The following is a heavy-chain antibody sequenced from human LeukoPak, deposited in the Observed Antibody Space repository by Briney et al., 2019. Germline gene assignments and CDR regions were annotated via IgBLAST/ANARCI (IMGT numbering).Heavy chain of an antibody. D-gene: IGHD4-17*01. CDR2: ISGSSSYI. CDR3: ARGRTHDYGVDYFDY. J-gene: IGHJ4*02. V-gene: IGHV3-21*01. Sequence: GGSLRLSCAASGFTFSSYNMNWVRQAPGKGLEWVSSISGSSSYIYYADSVKGRFTISRDNAKNSLYLQMNSLRAEDTAGYYCARGRTHDYGVDYFDYWGEGTLVTVSS. CDR1: GFTFSSYN.